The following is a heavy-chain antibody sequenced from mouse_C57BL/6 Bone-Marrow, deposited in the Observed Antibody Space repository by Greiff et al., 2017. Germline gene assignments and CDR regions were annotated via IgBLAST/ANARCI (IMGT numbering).Heavy chain of an antibody. V-gene: IGHV1-80*01. CDR3: AREDYDYDGYAMDY. CDR2: IYPGDGDT. Sequence: LKQSGASVKISCKASGYAFSSYWMNWVKQRPGKGLEWIGQIYPGDGDTNYNGKFKGKATLTADKSSSTAYMQLSSLTSEDSAVYFCAREDYDYDGYAMDYWGQGTSVTVSS. J-gene: IGHJ4*01. D-gene: IGHD2-4*01. CDR1: GYAFSSYW.